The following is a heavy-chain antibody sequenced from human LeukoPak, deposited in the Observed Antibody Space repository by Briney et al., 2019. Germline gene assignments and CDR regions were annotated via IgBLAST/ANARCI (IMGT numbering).Heavy chain of an antibody. CDR3: ARGLGCSGGSCYPGY. D-gene: IGHD2-15*01. CDR2: INHSGST. V-gene: IGHV4-39*07. CDR1: GGSISSSSYY. J-gene: IGHJ4*02. Sequence: SETLSLTCTVSGGSISSSSYYWGWIRQPPGKGLEWIGEINHSGSTNYNPSLKSRVTISVDTSKNQFSLKLSSVTAADTAVYYCARGLGCSGGSCYPGYWGQGTLVTVSS.